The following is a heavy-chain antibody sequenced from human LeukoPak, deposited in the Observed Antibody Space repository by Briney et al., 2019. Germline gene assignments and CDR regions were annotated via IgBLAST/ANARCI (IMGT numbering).Heavy chain of an antibody. Sequence: GGSLRLSCAASGFTFSGSAMHWVRQASGKGLEWVGRIRSKANSYATAYAASVKGRFTISRDDSKNTAYLQMNSLKTEDTAVYYCTRQSGYYGGDFDYWGQGTPVTVSS. CDR1: GFTFSGSA. CDR2: IRSKANSYAT. CDR3: TRQSGYYGGDFDY. J-gene: IGHJ4*02. D-gene: IGHD3-3*01. V-gene: IGHV3-73*01.